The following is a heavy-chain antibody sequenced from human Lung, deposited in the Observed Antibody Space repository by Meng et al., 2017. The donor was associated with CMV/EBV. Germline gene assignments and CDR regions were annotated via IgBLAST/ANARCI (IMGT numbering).Heavy chain of an antibody. CDR1: ADCVSINTAT. CDR3: ARVFGDITCYVFDY. J-gene: IGHJ4*02. Sequence: TLSLXCPISADCVSINTATCNWIRQSPSRGLEWLGRTYYKSKWNYDYAVSVKSRISFNPDTSKNQFSLQLSSVTPEDTAVYYCARVFGDITCYVFDYWGQGTLVTVS. D-gene: IGHD2-15*01. V-gene: IGHV6-1*01. CDR2: TYYKSKWNY.